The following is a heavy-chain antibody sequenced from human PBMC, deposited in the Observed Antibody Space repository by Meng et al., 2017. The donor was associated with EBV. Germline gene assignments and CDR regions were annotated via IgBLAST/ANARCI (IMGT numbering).Heavy chain of an antibody. CDR1: GFNVSSNY. V-gene: IGHV3-53*01. Sequence: EVQLVGAGGGLSQAGGVLRLACGACGFNVSSNYMSWVRQAPGKGLEWVSVIYSGGRTYYASSVKVRFTISRDNSKHPLYFHMHSLRAEDTAVYYCAIDSGGFDYWGQGTLVTVSS. J-gene: IGHJ4*02. CDR2: IYSGGRT. CDR3: AIDSGGFDY. D-gene: IGHD6-19*01.